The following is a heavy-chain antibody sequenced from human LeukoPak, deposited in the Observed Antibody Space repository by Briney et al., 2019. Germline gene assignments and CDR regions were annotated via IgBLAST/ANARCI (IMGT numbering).Heavy chain of an antibody. CDR1: GYTFTGYY. Sequence: GASVKVSCKASGYTFTGYYMHWVRQAPGQGFEWMGWINPNTGGTHYAQNFQGRVTMTRDTSISTAYMAFSRLKSDDTAVYFCARGDGDYVGNAYWGHGALVTVSS. CDR2: INPNTGGT. V-gene: IGHV1-2*02. J-gene: IGHJ4*01. CDR3: ARGDGDYVGNAY. D-gene: IGHD4-17*01.